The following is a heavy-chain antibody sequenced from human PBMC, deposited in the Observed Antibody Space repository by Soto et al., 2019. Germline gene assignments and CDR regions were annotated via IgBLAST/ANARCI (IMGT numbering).Heavy chain of an antibody. CDR1: GGSISSSSYY. D-gene: IGHD2-15*01. J-gene: IGHJ5*02. Sequence: QLQLQESGPGLVKPSETLSLTCTVSGGSISSSSYYWGWIRQPPGKGLEWIGSIYYSGSTYYNPSRKSRSTHSGNTSKNNFSLKWGFVTAADAAVYCCARYCSGGSCYGEGGFDPGGQGTLVTVSS. V-gene: IGHV4-39*01. CDR3: ARYCSGGSCYGEGGFDP. CDR2: IYYSGST.